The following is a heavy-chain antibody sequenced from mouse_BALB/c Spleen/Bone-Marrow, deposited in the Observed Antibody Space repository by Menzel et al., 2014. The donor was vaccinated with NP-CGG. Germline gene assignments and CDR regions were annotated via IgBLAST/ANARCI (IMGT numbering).Heavy chain of an antibody. CDR2: ISNGGNYT. CDR3: SRNSNYSFDY. V-gene: IGHV5-9-4*01. Sequence: EVQVVESGGALVKPGGSLKLSCAASGFTSSNYAMSWVRQSPEKRLEWVAEISNGGNYTYYPDTVTGRFTISRDNAKNTLYLEMSSLRSEDTAMYYCSRNSNYSFDYWGQGTTLTVSS. D-gene: IGHD2-5*01. J-gene: IGHJ2*01. CDR1: GFTSSNYA.